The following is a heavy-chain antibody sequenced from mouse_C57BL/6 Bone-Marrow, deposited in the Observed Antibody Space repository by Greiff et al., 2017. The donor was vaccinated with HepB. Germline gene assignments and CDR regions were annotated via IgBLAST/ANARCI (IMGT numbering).Heavy chain of an antibody. CDR1: GYTFTSYW. D-gene: IGHD1-1*01. J-gene: IGHJ2*01. V-gene: IGHV1-64*01. Sequence: QVQLQQPGAELVKPGASVKLSCKASGYTFTSYWMHWVKQRPGQGLEWIGMIHPNSGSTNYNEKFKSKATLTVDKSSSTAYMQLSSLTSEDSAVYYCARWYYYGSSLYYFDYWGQGTTLIVSS. CDR3: ARWYYYGSSLYYFDY. CDR2: IHPNSGST.